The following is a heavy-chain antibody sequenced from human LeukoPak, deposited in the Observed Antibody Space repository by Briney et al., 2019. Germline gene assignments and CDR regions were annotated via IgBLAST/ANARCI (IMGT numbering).Heavy chain of an antibody. CDR1: GFTFSSYA. CDR2: ITGSGGST. CDR3: AKRGASGSYYRGFDY. D-gene: IGHD3-10*01. J-gene: IGHJ4*02. Sequence: GGSLRLSCAASGFTFSSYAMSWVRQAPGKGLEWVSGITGSGGSTYYADSVKGRFTISRDNTKNTLYLQMNSLRAEDTAVYYCAKRGASGSYYRGFDYWGQGTLVTVSS. V-gene: IGHV3-23*01.